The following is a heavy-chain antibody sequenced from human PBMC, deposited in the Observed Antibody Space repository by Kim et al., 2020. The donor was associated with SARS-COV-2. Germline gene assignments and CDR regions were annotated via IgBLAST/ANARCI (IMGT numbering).Heavy chain of an antibody. CDR3: ARDRLGSSYWYFDL. CDR2: IYGGGST. J-gene: IGHJ2*01. V-gene: IGHV3-53*01. CDR1: GFTVSSNY. Sequence: GGSLRLSCAASGFTVSSNYMSWVRQAPGKGLEWVSVIYGGGSTYYTDSVKGRFTISRDNSKNTLYLQMNSLRVEDTAIYYCARDRLGSSYWYFDLWGRGTLVTVSS. D-gene: IGHD3-10*01.